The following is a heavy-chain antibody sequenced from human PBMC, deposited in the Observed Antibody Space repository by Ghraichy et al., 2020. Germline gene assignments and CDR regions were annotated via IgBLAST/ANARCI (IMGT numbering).Heavy chain of an antibody. CDR2: TGDSGDNK. Sequence: GGSLRLSCAASGFTFSSFAMTWVRQAPGKGLEWVAATGDSGDNKYYADSVKGRFTISRDNSKNTLFLQMNSLRAEDTAIYYCAKDPRNSIVGAAVDYWGQGTLVTVSS. CDR3: AKDPRNSIVGAAVDY. J-gene: IGHJ4*02. D-gene: IGHD1-26*01. V-gene: IGHV3-23*01. CDR1: GFTFSSFA.